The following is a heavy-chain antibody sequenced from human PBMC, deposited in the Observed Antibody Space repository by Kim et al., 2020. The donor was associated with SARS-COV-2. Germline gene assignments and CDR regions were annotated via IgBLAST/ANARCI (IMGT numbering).Heavy chain of an antibody. CDR1: GFTFSSYG. Sequence: GGSLRLSCAASGFTFSSYGMHWVRQAPGKGLEWVAVISYDGSNKYYADSVKGRFTISRDNSKNTLYLQMNSLRAEDTAVYYCAKATSAAYGMDVWGQGTT. V-gene: IGHV3-30*18. J-gene: IGHJ6*02. D-gene: IGHD6-13*01. CDR3: AKATSAAYGMDV. CDR2: ISYDGSNK.